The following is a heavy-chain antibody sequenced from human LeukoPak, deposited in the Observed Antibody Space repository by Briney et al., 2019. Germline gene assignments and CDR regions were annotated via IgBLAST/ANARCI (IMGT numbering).Heavy chain of an antibody. CDR1: GGSISSSSYY. Sequence: SETLSLTCTVSGGSISSSSYYWGWIRQPPGKGLEWIGSIYYSGSTYYNPSLKSRVTISVDTSKNQFSLKLSSVTAVDTAVYYCARETAITYYYYYYYMDVWGKGTTVTVSS. CDR3: ARETAITYYYYYYYMDV. D-gene: IGHD5-18*01. V-gene: IGHV4-39*07. CDR2: IYYSGST. J-gene: IGHJ6*03.